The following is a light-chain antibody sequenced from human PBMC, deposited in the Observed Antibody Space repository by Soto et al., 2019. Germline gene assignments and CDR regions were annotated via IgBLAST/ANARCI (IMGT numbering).Light chain of an antibody. CDR3: QQYNNWPLT. CDR1: QSVSTN. J-gene: IGKJ1*01. V-gene: IGKV3-15*01. CDR2: GAS. Sequence: IVMRKSPVTLSVSPGERALLSCRASQSVSTNLAWYQQKPGQAPRLLIYGASTRATGVPDRFWGRGSGTDFTLNITSRQSEDVAVYYCQQYNNWPLTFGQGTKVDIK.